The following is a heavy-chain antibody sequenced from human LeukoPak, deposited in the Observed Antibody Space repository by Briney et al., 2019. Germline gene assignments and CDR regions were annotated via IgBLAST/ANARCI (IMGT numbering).Heavy chain of an antibody. CDR1: GGSISSYY. D-gene: IGHD6-19*01. CDR2: IYYSGST. CDR3: ARDKYSSGDAGAFDI. Sequence: SETLSLTCTVSGGSISSYYWSWIRQPPGKGLEWIGYIYYSGSTNYNPSLKSRVTISVDTSKNQFSLKLSSVTAADTAVYYCARDKYSSGDAGAFDIWGQGTMVTVSS. J-gene: IGHJ3*02. V-gene: IGHV4-59*01.